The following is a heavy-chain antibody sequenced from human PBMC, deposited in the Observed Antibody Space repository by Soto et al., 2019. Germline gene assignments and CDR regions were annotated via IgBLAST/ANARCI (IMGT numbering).Heavy chain of an antibody. D-gene: IGHD3-9*01. CDR2: TYYRSKWYN. J-gene: IGHJ6*02. CDR3: AREPQLPSFYLWNSGSPHYHYRKHF. Sequence: SQTLSLTCAISGDSVSSNTAAWNWIRQSPSRGLEWLGRTYYRSKWYNDYAVSVKSRITINPDTSKNQFSLQLNSVTPEDTALYYRAREPQLPSFYLWNSGSPHYHYRKHFCGQRTTVT. V-gene: IGHV6-1*01. CDR1: GDSVSSNTAA.